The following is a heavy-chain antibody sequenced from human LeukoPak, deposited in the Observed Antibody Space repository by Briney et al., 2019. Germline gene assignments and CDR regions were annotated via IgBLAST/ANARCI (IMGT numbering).Heavy chain of an antibody. J-gene: IGHJ4*02. Sequence: ASVKVSCQASVYTFTNYAMHWVLQAPGQRLEWMGWINPGNGNTKYSQEFQGRVTMTRDTSTSTVYMELRSLRSEDTAVYYCARDHYHKIHSVMVTAPDYWGQGTLVIVSS. D-gene: IGHD2-21*02. CDR1: VYTFTNYA. CDR3: ARDHYHKIHSVMVTAPDY. CDR2: INPGNGNT. V-gene: IGHV1-3*03.